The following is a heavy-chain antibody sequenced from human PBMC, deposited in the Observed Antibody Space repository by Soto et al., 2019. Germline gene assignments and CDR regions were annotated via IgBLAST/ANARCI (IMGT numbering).Heavy chain of an antibody. CDR3: ARQAGDKSLGSGSYYNVRFRYNWFDP. D-gene: IGHD3-10*01. CDR2: INHSGST. CDR1: GGSFSGYY. J-gene: IGHJ5*02. V-gene: IGHV4-34*01. Sequence: SETLSLTCAVYGGSFSGYYWSWIRQPPGKGLEWIGEINHSGSTNYNPSLKSRVTISVDTSKNQFSLKLSSVTAADTAVYYCARQAGDKSLGSGSYYNVRFRYNWFDPWGQGTLVTVSS.